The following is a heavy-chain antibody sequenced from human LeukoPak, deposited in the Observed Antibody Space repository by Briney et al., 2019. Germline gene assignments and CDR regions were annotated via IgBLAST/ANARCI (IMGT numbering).Heavy chain of an antibody. J-gene: IGHJ4*02. Sequence: GGSLRFSCAASGFTFSSNAMSCVRQAPGKGLEWVSAISGSGGSTYYADSVKGRFTISRDNSKNTLYLQMNSLRAEDTAVYYCAKDGVYYDSSGFQDYRGQGTLVTVSS. D-gene: IGHD3-22*01. CDR2: ISGSGGST. CDR1: GFTFSSNA. CDR3: AKDGVYYDSSGFQDY. V-gene: IGHV3-23*01.